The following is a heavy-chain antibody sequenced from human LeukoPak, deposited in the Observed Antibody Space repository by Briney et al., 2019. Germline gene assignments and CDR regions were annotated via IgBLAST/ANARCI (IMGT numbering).Heavy chain of an antibody. CDR2: IHYGGNNV. CDR1: GFSFSSYG. D-gene: IGHD3-10*01. J-gene: IGHJ4*02. Sequence: GGSLRLSCAASGFSFSSYGMHRVRQAPGKGLEWVAFIHYGGNNVDSAESVKGRFTISRDNSKSTLYLQMDSLRPEDTAVYYCAKDPQGMRFGELFSFYWGQGTLVTVSS. V-gene: IGHV3-30*02. CDR3: AKDPQGMRFGELFSFY.